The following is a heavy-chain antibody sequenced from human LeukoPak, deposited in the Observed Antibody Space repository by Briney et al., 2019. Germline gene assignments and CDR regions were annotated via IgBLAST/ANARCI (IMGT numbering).Heavy chain of an antibody. V-gene: IGHV3-23*01. CDR2: ISDRGGST. D-gene: IGHD2-2*01. CDR1: GFTFSSNA. Sequence: GGSLRLSXAASGFTFSSNAMSWVRQAPGKGLEWVSNISDRGGSTYYADSVRGRFTISRDNSKNTLYLQMNSLRAEDTAVYYCAKGTPDIVVVPAAIVWGQGTLVTVSS. J-gene: IGHJ4*02. CDR3: AKGTPDIVVVPAAIV.